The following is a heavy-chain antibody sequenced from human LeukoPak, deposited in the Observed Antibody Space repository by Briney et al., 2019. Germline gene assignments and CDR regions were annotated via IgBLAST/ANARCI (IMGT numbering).Heavy chain of an antibody. CDR3: VRDLLYNWNSIPFYF. CDR1: GFTFSSYW. V-gene: IGHV3-7*01. CDR2: IKKDGSEK. Sequence: GGFLRLSCAASGFTFSSYWMSWVRQAPGKGLEWVANIKKDGSEKYYVDSVKGRFTISRDNAKNSLYLQVNSLRAEDTAAYYFVRDLLYNWNSIPFYFWGQGTLVTVSS. D-gene: IGHD1-1*01. J-gene: IGHJ4*02.